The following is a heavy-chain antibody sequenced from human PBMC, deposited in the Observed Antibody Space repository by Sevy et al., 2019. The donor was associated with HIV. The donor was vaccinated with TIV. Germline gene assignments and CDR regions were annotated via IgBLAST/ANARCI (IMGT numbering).Heavy chain of an antibody. D-gene: IGHD6-19*01. CDR2: MNPNSCNT. V-gene: IGHV1-8*01. CDR3: ARGRGAVAGTGWFDY. J-gene: IGHJ4*02. Sequence: AAVKVSCKASGYTFTSYDINWVRQATRQGLERMGWMNPNSCNTGYAQKFQGRVTMTRNTSISTAYMELSSLRCEDTAVYYCARGRGAVAGTGWFDYWGQGTLVTVSS. CDR1: GYTFTSYD.